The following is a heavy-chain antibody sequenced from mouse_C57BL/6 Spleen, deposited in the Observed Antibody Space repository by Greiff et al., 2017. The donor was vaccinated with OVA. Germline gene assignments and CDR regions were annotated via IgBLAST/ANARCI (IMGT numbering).Heavy chain of an antibody. D-gene: IGHD2-4*01. CDR3: ARGTFCYDYSGGYMDY. CDR1: GYTFTSYW. J-gene: IGHJ4*01. V-gene: IGHV1-64*01. CDR2: IHPNSGST. Sequence: QVQLQQPGAELVKPGASVKLSCKASGYTFTSYWMHWVKQRPGQGLEWIGMIHPNSGSTNYNEKFKSKATLTVDKSSSTAYMQLSSLTSEDSAVYYCARGTFCYDYSGGYMDYWGQGTSVTVSS.